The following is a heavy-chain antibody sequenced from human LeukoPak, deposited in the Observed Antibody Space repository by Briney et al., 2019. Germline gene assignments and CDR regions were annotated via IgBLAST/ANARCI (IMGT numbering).Heavy chain of an antibody. CDR1: GGSISSGGYY. V-gene: IGHV4-31*03. CDR2: IYYSGST. D-gene: IGHD3-22*01. CDR3: ARGLYDSSGYLFDY. Sequence: SQTLSLTCTVSGGSISSGGYYWSWLRQHPGQGLEWIGYIYYSGSTYYNPSLKSRVTISVDTSKNQFSLKLSSVTAAGTAVYYCARGLYDSSGYLFDYWGQGTLITVSS. J-gene: IGHJ4*02.